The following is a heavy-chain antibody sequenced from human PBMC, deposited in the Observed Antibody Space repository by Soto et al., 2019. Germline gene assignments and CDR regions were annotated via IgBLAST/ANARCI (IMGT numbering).Heavy chain of an antibody. V-gene: IGHV4-31*03. J-gene: IGHJ4*02. CDR2: IYYSGST. CDR3: AREGSSGYYYNVLDY. CDR1: GGSISSGGYY. Sequence: PSETQSLTFTVSGGSISSGGYYWSWIRQHPGKGLEWIGYIYYSGSTYYNPSLKSRVTISVDTSKNQFSLKLSSVTAADTAVHYCAREGSSGYYYNVLDYWGQGILVTVSS. D-gene: IGHD3-22*01.